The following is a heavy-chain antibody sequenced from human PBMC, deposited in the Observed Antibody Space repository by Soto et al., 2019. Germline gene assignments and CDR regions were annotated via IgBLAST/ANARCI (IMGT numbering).Heavy chain of an antibody. CDR3: ARHDADTAMVYFDY. Sequence: QVQLQESGPGLVKPSETLSLTCTVSGGSISSYYWSWIRQPPGKGLEWIGYIYYSGSTNYNPSLKSRVALSVDTSKNQFSLKLSSVTAADTAGYYCARHDADTAMVYFDYWGQGTLVTVSS. J-gene: IGHJ4*02. CDR1: GGSISSYY. V-gene: IGHV4-59*08. CDR2: IYYSGST. D-gene: IGHD5-18*01.